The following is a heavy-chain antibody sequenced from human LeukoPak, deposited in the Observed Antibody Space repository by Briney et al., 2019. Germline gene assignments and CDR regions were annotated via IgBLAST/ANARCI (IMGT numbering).Heavy chain of an antibody. CDR2: IYYRGST. V-gene: IGHV4-30-4*01. D-gene: IGHD3-22*01. Sequence: SETLSLTCTVSGGSISSGDYYWGWIRQPPGKGLEWIGYIYYRGSTYYNPSLKSRVTISVDTSKNQFSLKLSSVTAADTAVYYCARDKGYYYDSSGYHYFDYWGQGTLVTVSS. CDR1: GGSISSGDYY. J-gene: IGHJ4*02. CDR3: ARDKGYYYDSSGYHYFDY.